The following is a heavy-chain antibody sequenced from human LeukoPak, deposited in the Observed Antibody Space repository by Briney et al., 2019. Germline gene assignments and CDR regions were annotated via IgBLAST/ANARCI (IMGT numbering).Heavy chain of an antibody. CDR3: IILTLVTAPRHYMDV. CDR1: GFTFSRFW. V-gene: IGHV3-7*01. J-gene: IGHJ6*03. Sequence: PGGSLRLSCAASGFTFSRFWMTWVRQAPGKGLEWVANIHPHGSEEYYVDSVKGRFTISRDNAKNSLYLQMDSLRAEETAVYYCIILTLVTAPRHYMDVWGKGTTVTVSS. D-gene: IGHD2-21*02. CDR2: IHPHGSEE.